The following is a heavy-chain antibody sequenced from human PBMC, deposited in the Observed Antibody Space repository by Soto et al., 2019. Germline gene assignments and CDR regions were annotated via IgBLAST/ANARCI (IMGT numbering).Heavy chain of an antibody. CDR1: GFTFSNYA. J-gene: IGHJ4*02. D-gene: IGHD6-13*01. CDR2: ISASGGST. CDR3: AKMYGPGQHLVPIDY. Sequence: GGSLRLSCAASGFTFSNYAMNWVRQAPGKGLEWVSVISASGGSTFYADSVKGRFTISRDSSKNTLYLQMISLRAEYTAVYYCAKMYGPGQHLVPIDYWGQGTLVTVSS. V-gene: IGHV3-23*01.